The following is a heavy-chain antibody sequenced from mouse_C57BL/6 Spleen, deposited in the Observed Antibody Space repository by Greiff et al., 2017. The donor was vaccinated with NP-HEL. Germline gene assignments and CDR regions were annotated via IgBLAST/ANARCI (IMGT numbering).Heavy chain of an antibody. CDR2: INPNNGGT. CDR1: GYTFTDYY. CDR3: ASGNYYGSSYYYAMDY. D-gene: IGHD1-1*01. Sequence: EVQLQQSGPELVKPGASVKISCKASGYTFTDYYMNWVKQSHGKSLEWIGDINPNNGGTSYNQKFKGKATLTVDKSSSTAYMELRSLTSEDSAVYYCASGNYYGSSYYYAMDYWGQGTSVTVSS. J-gene: IGHJ4*01. V-gene: IGHV1-26*01.